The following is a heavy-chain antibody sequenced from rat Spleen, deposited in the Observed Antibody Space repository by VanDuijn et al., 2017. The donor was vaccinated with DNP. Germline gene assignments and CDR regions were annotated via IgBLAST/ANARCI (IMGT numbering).Heavy chain of an antibody. CDR2: ISYDGSST. Sequence: EVQLVESGGGLVQSGRSLKLSCAGSGFTFSDYNMAWVRQAPKKGLEWVATISYDGSSTYYRDSVKGRFTISRDNAKSTLYLQMDSLRSEDTATYYCARPDYWGQGVMVTVSS. V-gene: IGHV5-7*01. J-gene: IGHJ2*01. CDR3: ARPDY. CDR1: GFTFSDYN.